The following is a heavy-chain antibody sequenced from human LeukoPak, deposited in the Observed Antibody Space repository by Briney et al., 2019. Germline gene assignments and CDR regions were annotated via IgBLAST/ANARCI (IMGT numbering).Heavy chain of an antibody. CDR3: ARETLGGWFLD. J-gene: IGHJ4*02. Sequence: ASVKVSCKASGYSFTSYDINWVRQATGQGLEWMGWMKSNSGNTGYAQKFQGRVTMTRDTSISTAYMELGSLGSEDTALYYCARETLGGWFLDWGQGTLVTVSS. V-gene: IGHV1-8*01. D-gene: IGHD6-19*01. CDR2: MKSNSGNT. CDR1: GYSFTSYD.